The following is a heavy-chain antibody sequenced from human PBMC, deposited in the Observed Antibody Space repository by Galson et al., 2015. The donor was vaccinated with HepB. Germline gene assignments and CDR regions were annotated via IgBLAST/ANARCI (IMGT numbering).Heavy chain of an antibody. CDR3: ARDRYCSSTSCSILGPEYYYYYGMDV. J-gene: IGHJ6*02. CDR1: GFTFSSYS. Sequence: SLRLSCAASGFTFSSYSMNWVRQAPGKGLEWVSSISSSSSYIYYADSVKGRSTISRDNAKNSLYLQMNSLRAEDTAVYYCARDRYCSSTSCSILGPEYYYYYGMDVWGQGTTVTVSS. V-gene: IGHV3-21*01. D-gene: IGHD2-2*01. CDR2: ISSSSSYI.